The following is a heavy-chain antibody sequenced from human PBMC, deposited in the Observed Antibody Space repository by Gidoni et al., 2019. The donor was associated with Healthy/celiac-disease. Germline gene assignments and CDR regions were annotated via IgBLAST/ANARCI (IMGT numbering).Heavy chain of an antibody. CDR1: GGLFSSYA. J-gene: IGHJ6*03. CDR2: IIPILGIA. Sequence: QVQLVQSEAEEKKHGSSVKVSCKASGGLFSSYAITWVRQAAGPGLEWMGRIIPILGIANYEQKFQGRVTITTDKSTCTADMELSSLRSDDTAVYYCARGEWIAVASYMDVWGKVTTVTVSS. CDR3: ARGEWIAVASYMDV. D-gene: IGHD6-19*01. V-gene: IGHV1-69*04.